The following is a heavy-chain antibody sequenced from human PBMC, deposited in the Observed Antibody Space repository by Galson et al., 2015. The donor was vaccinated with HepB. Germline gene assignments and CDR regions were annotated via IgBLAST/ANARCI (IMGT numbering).Heavy chain of an antibody. J-gene: IGHJ4*02. V-gene: IGHV3-53*01. D-gene: IGHD1-26*01. CDR1: GFTFSSYS. CDR2: IYSNGGT. Sequence: SLRLSCAASGFTFSSYSMNWVRQAPGKGLEWVSIIYSNGGTYYADSVKGRFTISRDNSKNKVDLQMNSLRAEDTAVYYCARVWELSFDYWGQGTLVSVSS. CDR3: ARVWELSFDY.